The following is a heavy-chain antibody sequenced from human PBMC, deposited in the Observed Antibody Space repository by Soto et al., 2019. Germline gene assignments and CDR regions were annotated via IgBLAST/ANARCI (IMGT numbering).Heavy chain of an antibody. D-gene: IGHD1-7*01. CDR3: ATDTSAKLELNYYYGMDV. V-gene: IGHV1-24*01. CDR2: FDPEDGET. Sequence: ASVKVSCKVSGYTLTELSMHWVRQAPGKGLEWMGGFDPEDGETIYAQRFQGRVTMTEDTSTDTAYMELSSLRSEDTVVYYCATDTSAKLELNYYYGMDVWGQGTTVTVSS. CDR1: GYTLTELS. J-gene: IGHJ6*02.